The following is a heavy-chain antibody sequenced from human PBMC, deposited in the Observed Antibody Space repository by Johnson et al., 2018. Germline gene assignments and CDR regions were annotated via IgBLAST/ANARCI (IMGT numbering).Heavy chain of an antibody. Sequence: QLVESGAEVKKPGSSVKVSCKASGGTFSSYAISWVRQATGQGLEWMGWMNPNSGNTGYAQKFQGRVTMTRNTSIRTAYMELSSLRSEDTAVYYCARDFGYFQHWGQGTLVTVSS. CDR3: ARDFGYFQH. CDR1: GGTFSSYA. CDR2: MNPNSGNT. D-gene: IGHD3-10*01. J-gene: IGHJ1*01. V-gene: IGHV1-8*02.